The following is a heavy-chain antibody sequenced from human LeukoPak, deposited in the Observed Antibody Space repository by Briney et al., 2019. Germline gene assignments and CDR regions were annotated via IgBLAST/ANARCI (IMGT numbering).Heavy chain of an antibody. CDR1: GGSISSSSHY. D-gene: IGHD1-26*01. J-gene: IGHJ4*02. CDR3: ARLQWELPDY. Sequence: SETLSLTCSVSGGSISSSSHYWGWIRQPPGKGLEWIGSIYYSGRTNYNPSFNPSLKSRATISVDTSKNRFSLKLSSVTAADTAVYFCARLQWELPDYWGQGTLVIVPS. V-gene: IGHV4-39*01. CDR2: IYYSGRT.